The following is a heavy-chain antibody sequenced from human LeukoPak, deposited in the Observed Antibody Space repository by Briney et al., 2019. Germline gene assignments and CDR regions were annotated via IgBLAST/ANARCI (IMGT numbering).Heavy chain of an antibody. Sequence: KPGGSLRLSCAASGFTFSSYSMNWVRQAPGKGLEWASYISSSGSSIYYADSVKGRFTMSRDNAKNSLYLQMNSLSAEDTAVYYCTRPRTGTTDYWGQGTLVTVSS. CDR2: ISSSGSSI. D-gene: IGHD1-7*01. CDR3: TRPRTGTTDY. CDR1: GFTFSSYS. J-gene: IGHJ4*02. V-gene: IGHV3-21*01.